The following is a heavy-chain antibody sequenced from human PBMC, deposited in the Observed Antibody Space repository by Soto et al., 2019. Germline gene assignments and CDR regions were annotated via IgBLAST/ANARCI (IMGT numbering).Heavy chain of an antibody. D-gene: IGHD3-10*01. CDR1: GYTFTSYA. V-gene: IGHV1-3*01. CDR3: ARDLPPITMVRGALRKIDNWFDP. CDR2: INAGNGNT. J-gene: IGHJ5*02. Sequence: ASVKVSCKASGYTFTSYAMHWVRQAPGQRLEWMGWINAGNGNTKYSQKFQGRVTITRDTSASTAYMERSSLRSEDTAVYYCARDLPPITMVRGALRKIDNWFDPWGQGTLVTVSS.